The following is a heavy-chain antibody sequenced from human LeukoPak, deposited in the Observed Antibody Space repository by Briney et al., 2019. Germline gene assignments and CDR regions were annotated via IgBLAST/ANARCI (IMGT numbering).Heavy chain of an antibody. CDR3: ARLGGNSQDY. CDR1: GGSISSSY. D-gene: IGHD1-7*01. Sequence: SETLSLTCTVSGGSISSSYWSWLRQPPGKGLEWIGYIYYSGSTNYNPSLKSRVTISVDTSKNQFSLKLSSVTAADTAVYYCARLGGNSQDYWGQGALVTVSS. CDR2: IYYSGST. V-gene: IGHV4-59*08. J-gene: IGHJ4*02.